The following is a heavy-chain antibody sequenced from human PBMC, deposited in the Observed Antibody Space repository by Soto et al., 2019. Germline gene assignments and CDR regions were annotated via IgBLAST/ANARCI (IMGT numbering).Heavy chain of an antibody. D-gene: IGHD2-2*01. V-gene: IGHV5-51*01. CDR3: ARQYAAFDY. Sequence: EVQLVQSGTEVKKPGESLKISCKGSGYNFNTYWIGWLRQMPGKGLEWMGIIYPADSDTRYSQSFQGQVTMSADKAIRPAYLQWSSLKASDAAIYYCARQYAAFDYWGQGTLVTVST. CDR2: IYPADSDT. CDR1: GYNFNTYW. J-gene: IGHJ4*02.